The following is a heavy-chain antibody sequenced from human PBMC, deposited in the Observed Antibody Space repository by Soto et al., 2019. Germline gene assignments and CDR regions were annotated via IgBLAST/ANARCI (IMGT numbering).Heavy chain of an antibody. CDR2: ITISGNYI. J-gene: IGHJ5*02. CDR1: GFAFQTYT. V-gene: IGHV3-21*01. CDR3: AKVGVLRTNFRWFDL. D-gene: IGHD2-8*01. Sequence: GGSLRLSCAASGFAFQTYTMEWLRQPPGKGLEWVSSITISGNYIYYADSVKGRFTISRDNGRNSVYLQMNSLRAEDTAVYYCAKVGVLRTNFRWFDLWGQGTLVTVSS.